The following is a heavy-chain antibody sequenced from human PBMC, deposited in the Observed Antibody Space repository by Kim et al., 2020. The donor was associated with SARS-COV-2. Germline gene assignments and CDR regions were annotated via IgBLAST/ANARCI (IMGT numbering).Heavy chain of an antibody. CDR3: ARHLRANSGYGLIDH. V-gene: IGHV4-4*07. CDR2: ISASGTT. CDR1: GDSISGYY. J-gene: IGHJ4*02. D-gene: IGHD5-12*01. Sequence: SETLSLTCTVSGDSISGYYYSWIRQPAGKSLEWIGRISASGTTNYNPSLKSRVIMSVDTSKNQFSLKVSSVTAADTAVYYCARHLRANSGYGLIDHWGQGTLVTVSS.